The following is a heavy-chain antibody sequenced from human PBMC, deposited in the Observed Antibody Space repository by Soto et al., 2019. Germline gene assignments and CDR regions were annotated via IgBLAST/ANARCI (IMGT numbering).Heavy chain of an antibody. CDR2: IIPILGIA. CDR1: GGTFSSYT. Sequence: GASVKVSCKASGGTFSSYTISWVRQAPGQGLEWMGRIIPILGIANYAQKFQGRVTITADKSTSTAYMELSSLRPEDTAVYYCVKGEYYYDGSAYYPFDYWGQGRMVTVSS. J-gene: IGHJ4*02. D-gene: IGHD3-22*01. V-gene: IGHV1-69*02. CDR3: VKGEYYYDGSAYYPFDY.